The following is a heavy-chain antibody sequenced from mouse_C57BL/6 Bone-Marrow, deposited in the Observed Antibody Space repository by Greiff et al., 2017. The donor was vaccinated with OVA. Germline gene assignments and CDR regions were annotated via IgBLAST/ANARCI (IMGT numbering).Heavy chain of an antibody. Sequence: EVQLQQSGAELVKPGASVKLSCTASGFNIKDYYMHWVKQRTEQGLEWIGRIDPEDGETKYAPKFQGKATITADPFSHTAYLQIRRLRSEDTAVYYCAREILRYPAWFAYWGQGTLGTVSA. CDR3: AREILRYPAWFAY. CDR2: IDPEDGET. V-gene: IGHV14-2*01. D-gene: IGHD1-1*01. CDR1: GFNIKDYY. J-gene: IGHJ3*01.